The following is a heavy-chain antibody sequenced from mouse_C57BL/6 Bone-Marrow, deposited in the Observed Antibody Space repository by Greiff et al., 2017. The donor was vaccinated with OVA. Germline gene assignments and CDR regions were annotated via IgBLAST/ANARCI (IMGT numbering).Heavy chain of an antibody. CDR2: IHPNSGST. CDR3: ARNYYYGSSPYYSAMDY. CDR1: GYTFTSYW. D-gene: IGHD1-1*01. J-gene: IGHJ4*01. Sequence: QVQLQQSGAELVKPGASVKLSCKASGYTFTSYWMHWVKQRPGQGLEWIGMIHPNSGSTNYNEKFKSKAPKAETHSSSTAYMQLSSLTSEDSAVYYCARNYYYGSSPYYSAMDYCGQGTSVTVSS. V-gene: IGHV1-64*01.